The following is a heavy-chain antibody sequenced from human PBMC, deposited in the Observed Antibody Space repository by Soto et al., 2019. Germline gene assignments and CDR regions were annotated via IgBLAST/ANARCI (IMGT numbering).Heavy chain of an antibody. Sequence: PGGSLRLSCAASVLPFSSYWMHWVRQAPGKGLVWVSRINSDGSSTSYADSVKGRFTISRDNAKNTLYLQMNSLRAEDTAVYYCVRTSLVVAAATREDYWGQGTLVTVSS. CDR3: VRTSLVVAAATREDY. V-gene: IGHV3-74*01. CDR2: INSDGSST. CDR1: VLPFSSYW. D-gene: IGHD2-15*01. J-gene: IGHJ4*02.